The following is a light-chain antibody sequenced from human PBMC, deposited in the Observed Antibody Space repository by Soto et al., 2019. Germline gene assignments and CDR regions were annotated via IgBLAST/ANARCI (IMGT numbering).Light chain of an antibody. CDR3: QQYGSSPWP. CDR1: QSVSSSF. Sequence: EIVLTQSPGTLSLSPGEGATLSCRASQSVSSSFLAWYQQKPGQAPRLLIYGASSRATGIPDRFSGSGSGTDFTLTISRLEPEDFAVYYCQQYGSSPWPFGQGTKVAI. CDR2: GAS. J-gene: IGKJ1*01. V-gene: IGKV3-20*01.